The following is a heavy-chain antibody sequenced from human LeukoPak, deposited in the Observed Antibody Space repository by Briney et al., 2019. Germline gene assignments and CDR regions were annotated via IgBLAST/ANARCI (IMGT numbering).Heavy chain of an antibody. Sequence: ASVKVSCKAFGYTFTSYAMHWVRQAPGQRLEWMGWINAGNGNTKYSQKFQGRVTITRDTSASTAYMELSSLRSEDTAVYYCASDYYDSSGYYAFDYWGQGTLVTVSS. J-gene: IGHJ4*02. CDR2: INAGNGNT. CDR1: GYTFTSYA. V-gene: IGHV1-3*01. D-gene: IGHD3-22*01. CDR3: ASDYYDSSGYYAFDY.